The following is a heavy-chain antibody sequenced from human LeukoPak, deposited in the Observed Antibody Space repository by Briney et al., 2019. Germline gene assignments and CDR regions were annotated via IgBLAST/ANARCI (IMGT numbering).Heavy chain of an antibody. D-gene: IGHD3-10*01. CDR2: INDSGST. Sequence: SKTLSLTCAVYGGSFSGYYWSWIRQPPGKGLEWIGEINDSGSTDYNPSLKSRITISVDTSKNQFSLKLSSVTAADTAVYYCARIDWAGGSGSLSDYWGQGTLVTVSS. CDR3: ARIDWAGGSGSLSDY. J-gene: IGHJ4*02. V-gene: IGHV4-34*01. CDR1: GGSFSGYY.